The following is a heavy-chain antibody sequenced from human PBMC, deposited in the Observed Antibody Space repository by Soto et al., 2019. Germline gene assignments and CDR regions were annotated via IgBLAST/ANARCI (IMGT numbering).Heavy chain of an antibody. V-gene: IGHV4-30-4*01. CDR1: GGSINGGDYH. CDR3: ARDDRSPSGGMDV. CDR2: IYDSGST. J-gene: IGHJ6*02. Sequence: QVQLQESGPGLVKPSQTLSLTCTVSGGSINGGDYHWTWIRQTPGKGLEWSGAIYDSGSTYYNPSLKSRIRISVDTSKTQVYLKLSSVTAADTAVYYCARDDRSPSGGMDVWGQGTTFTVSS.